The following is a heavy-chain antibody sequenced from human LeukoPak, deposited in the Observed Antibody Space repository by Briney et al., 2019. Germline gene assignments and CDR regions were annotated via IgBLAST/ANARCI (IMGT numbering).Heavy chain of an antibody. D-gene: IGHD3-22*01. V-gene: IGHV3-30*04. J-gene: IGHJ4*02. Sequence: GRSLRLSCAASRFTFSTYAMYWVRQAPGKGLEWVAVISYDGSNKYDADSVKGRFTISRDNSKNILYLQMNSLRAEDTAVYYCARDSSGYQWGQGTLVTVSS. CDR3: ARDSSGYQ. CDR2: ISYDGSNK. CDR1: RFTFSTYA.